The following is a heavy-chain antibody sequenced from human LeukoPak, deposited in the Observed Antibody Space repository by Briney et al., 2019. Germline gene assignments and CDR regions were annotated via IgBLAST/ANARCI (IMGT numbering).Heavy chain of an antibody. Sequence: PSETLSLTCAVYGGSFSGYYWSWIRQPPGKGLEWIGEINHSGSTNYNPSLKSRVTISVDTSKNQFSLKLSSVTAADTAVYYCARGRSGYYRFLYYYYYMDVWGKGTTVTVSS. V-gene: IGHV4-34*01. CDR3: ARGRSGYYRFLYYYYYMDV. CDR2: INHSGST. CDR1: GGSFSGYY. J-gene: IGHJ6*03. D-gene: IGHD3-3*01.